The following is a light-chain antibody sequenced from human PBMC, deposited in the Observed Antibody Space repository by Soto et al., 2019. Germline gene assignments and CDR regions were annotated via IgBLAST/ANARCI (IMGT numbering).Light chain of an antibody. J-gene: IGLJ1*01. V-gene: IGLV2-23*01. CDR2: EGS. Sequence: QSALTQPASVSGSPGQSITVSCTGTSSDVGRYNLVSWYQQHPGKAPKLMIYEGSKRPSGVSNRFSGSKSANTASLTISGLQAEDEADYYCCSYAGSDTPYVFGTGTKVTV. CDR1: SSDVGRYNL. CDR3: CSYAGSDTPYV.